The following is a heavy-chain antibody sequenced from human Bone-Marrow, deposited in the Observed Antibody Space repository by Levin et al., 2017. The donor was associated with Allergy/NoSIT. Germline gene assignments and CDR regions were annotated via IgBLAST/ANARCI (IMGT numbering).Heavy chain of an antibody. CDR2: ISGSGGST. V-gene: IGHV3-23*01. CDR3: AKAHVYWGFLEWFRGAGPADP. J-gene: IGHJ5*02. Sequence: GGSLRLSCAASGFTFSSYAMSWVRQAPGKGLEWVSAISGSGGSTYYADSVKGRFTISRDNSKNTLYLQMNSLRAEDTAVYYCAKAHVYWGFLEWFRGAGPADPWGQGTLVTVSS. D-gene: IGHD3-3*01. CDR1: GFTFSSYA.